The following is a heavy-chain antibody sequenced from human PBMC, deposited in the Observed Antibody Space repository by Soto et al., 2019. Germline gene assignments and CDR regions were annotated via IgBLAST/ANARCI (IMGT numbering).Heavy chain of an antibody. CDR3: TRRTTSAFDI. V-gene: IGHV1-46*03. D-gene: IGHD4-17*01. Sequence: QVQLVQSGAEVKKPGASVKVSCKASGYTLTSYYMHWVRQAPGQGLEWMGNINPSGGDTTYAQKSHGRVTMPRDTSTSTVYMELSSLRSEDTAVYYCTRRTTSAFDIWGPGTMVTVSS. J-gene: IGHJ3*02. CDR2: INPSGGDT. CDR1: GYTLTSYY.